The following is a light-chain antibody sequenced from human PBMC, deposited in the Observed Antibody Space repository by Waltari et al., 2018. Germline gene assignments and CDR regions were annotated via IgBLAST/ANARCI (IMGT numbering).Light chain of an antibody. CDR2: AVR. Sequence: QSALTQPASVSGSPGQSITIFCTGTSSDVGGYDYVSWYPQHPGKAPKLILSAVRSRPSGVVNRFSGSKSGNTASLTIAGLQAEDEADYHCGSYTSSSTLVFGTGTKVTVL. CDR3: GSYTSSSTLV. V-gene: IGLV2-14*03. J-gene: IGLJ1*01. CDR1: SSDVGGYDY.